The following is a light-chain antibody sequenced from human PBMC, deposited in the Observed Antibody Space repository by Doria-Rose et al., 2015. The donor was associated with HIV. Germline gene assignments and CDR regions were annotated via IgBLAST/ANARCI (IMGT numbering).Light chain of an antibody. CDR1: QTVSTY. CDR3: QKTYSSPQWT. J-gene: IGKJ1*01. V-gene: IGKV1-39*01. CDR2: AAS. Sequence: DLRMPQSPSSLSASIGARVTITCRASQTVSTYLNWFQQEPGKAPKLLIYAASRLQSGVPSRFSGSESGTDFTLTIRGLQTGDFANYDGQKTYSSPQWTVGQR.